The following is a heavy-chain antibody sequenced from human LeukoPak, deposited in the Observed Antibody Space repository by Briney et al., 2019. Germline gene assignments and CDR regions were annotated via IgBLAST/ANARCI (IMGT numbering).Heavy chain of an antibody. V-gene: IGHV3-73*01. CDR3: TTSQYYYDSSGYPADY. CDR1: GFTFSGSA. Sequence: GGSLKLSCAASGFTFSGSAMHWVRQASGKGLEWVGRIRSKANSYATAYAASVQGKFTISRDDSKNTAYLQMNSLKTEDPAVYYCTTSQYYYDSSGYPADYWGQGTLVTVSS. CDR2: IRSKANSYAT. J-gene: IGHJ4*02. D-gene: IGHD3-22*01.